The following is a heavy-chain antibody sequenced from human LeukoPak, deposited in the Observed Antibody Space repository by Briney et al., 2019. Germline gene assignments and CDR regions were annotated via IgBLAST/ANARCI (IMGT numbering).Heavy chain of an antibody. Sequence: GGSLRLSCAASGFTFRSFYMSWVRQAPGKGLEWVSGTSDRGDYTYYVDSVKGRFTISRDTSKNTLYLQMNSLRAEDTALYFCAKKAQYDGHYPLDYWGQGTLVTVSA. CDR1: GFTFRSFY. CDR3: AKKAQYDGHYPLDY. CDR2: TSDRGDYT. D-gene: IGHD4/OR15-4a*01. V-gene: IGHV3-23*01. J-gene: IGHJ4*02.